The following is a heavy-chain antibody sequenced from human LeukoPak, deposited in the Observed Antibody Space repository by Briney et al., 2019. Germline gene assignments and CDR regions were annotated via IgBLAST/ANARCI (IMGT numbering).Heavy chain of an antibody. Sequence: GGSLRLSCAASGFTFINYGMSWVRQAPGKGLEWVSGISGSGGSTYYADSVKGRFTISRDNSKNTLYLQMNSLRAEDTAVYNCARDPSGDYWGQGTLVTVSS. CDR2: ISGSGGST. CDR1: GFTFINYG. CDR3: ARDPSGDY. V-gene: IGHV3-23*01. J-gene: IGHJ4*02.